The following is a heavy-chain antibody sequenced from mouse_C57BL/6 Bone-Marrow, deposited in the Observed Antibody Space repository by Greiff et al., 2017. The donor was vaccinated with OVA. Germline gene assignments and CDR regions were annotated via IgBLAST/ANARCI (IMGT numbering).Heavy chain of an antibody. D-gene: IGHD1-1*01. CDR2: IDPENGDT. CDR1: GFNIKDDY. J-gene: IGHJ1*03. CDR3: TSTVVDFDV. V-gene: IGHV14-4*01. Sequence: EVQLQQSGAELVRPVASVKLSCTASGFNIKDDYMHWVKQRPEQGLEWIGWIDPENGDTEYASKFQGKATITADTSSNTAYLQLSSLTSEDTAVYYCTSTVVDFDVWGTGTTVTVSS.